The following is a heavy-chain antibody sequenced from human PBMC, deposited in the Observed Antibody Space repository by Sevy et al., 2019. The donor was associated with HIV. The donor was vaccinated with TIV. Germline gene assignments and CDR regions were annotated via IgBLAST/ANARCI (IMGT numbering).Heavy chain of an antibody. V-gene: IGHV4-34*01. CDR1: GGSFSGYY. CDR2: INDSGIT. Sequence: SETLSLTCAVHGGSFSGYYWSWIRESPGKGLEWIGEINDSGITNYNPSLKSRVTISLDTSKKEFSPRLSSVTAADTAVYYCARSPPVVVVPGAPSWFDPWGQGTLVTVSS. J-gene: IGHJ5*02. D-gene: IGHD2-2*01. CDR3: ARSPPVVVVPGAPSWFDP.